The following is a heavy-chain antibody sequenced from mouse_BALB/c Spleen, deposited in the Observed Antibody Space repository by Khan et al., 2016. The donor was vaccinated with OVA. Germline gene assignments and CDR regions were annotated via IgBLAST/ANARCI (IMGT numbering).Heavy chain of an antibody. D-gene: IGHD2-1*01. Sequence: VQLKESGPELVKPGASVKMSCKASGYTFTSYVIHWVKQKPGQGLEWIGFINPYNDGTKYNEKFKGKATLTSDKSSSTAYMELSSLTSEDSAVDYCARSCFGNTWFAYWGQGTLVTVSA. CDR3: ARSCFGNTWFAY. J-gene: IGHJ3*01. CDR2: INPYNDGT. CDR1: GYTFTSYV. V-gene: IGHV1S136*01.